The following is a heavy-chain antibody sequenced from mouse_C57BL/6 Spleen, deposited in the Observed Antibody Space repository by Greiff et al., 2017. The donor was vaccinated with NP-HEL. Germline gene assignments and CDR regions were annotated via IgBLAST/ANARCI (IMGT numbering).Heavy chain of an antibody. V-gene: IGHV1-55*01. CDR1: GYTFTSYW. D-gene: IGHD3-2*02. CDR2: IYPGSGST. CDR3: AREGSSGREVYAMDY. J-gene: IGHJ4*01. Sequence: QVQLQQPGAELVKPGASVKMSCKASGYTFTSYWITWVKQRPGQGLEWIGDIYPGSGSTNYNEKFKSKATLTVDTSSSTAYMQLSSLTSEDSAVYYCAREGSSGREVYAMDYWGQGTSVTVSS.